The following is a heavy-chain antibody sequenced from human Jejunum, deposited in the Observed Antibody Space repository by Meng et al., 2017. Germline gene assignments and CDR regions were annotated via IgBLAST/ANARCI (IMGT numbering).Heavy chain of an antibody. J-gene: IGHJ5*02. CDR1: VASTMNNNC. CDR3: AKNGYCSGGRCSSGTSFDP. CDR2: ISDGGST. V-gene: IGHV4-4*01. Sequence: QALLQWSRRRSVNPTGLRSLTAACSVASTMNNNCGVWGRQPPGKGLGWMWEISDGGSTSYNPSLKNRVTISIDKSKSQFSLKLSSVTAADTAVYFCAKNGYCSGGRCSSGTSFDPWGQGTLVTVSS. D-gene: IGHD2-15*01.